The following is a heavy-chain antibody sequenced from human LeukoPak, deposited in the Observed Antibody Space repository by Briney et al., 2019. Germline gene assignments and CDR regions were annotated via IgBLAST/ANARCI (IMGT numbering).Heavy chain of an antibody. CDR3: ARVLRQATEWGDSWFDP. CDR1: GGTFSSYA. J-gene: IGHJ5*02. V-gene: IGHV1-69*04. Sequence: ASVKVSCKASGGTFSSYAISWVRQAPGQGLEWMGRIIPILGIANYAQKFQGRVTITADKSTSTAYMELSSLRSEDTAVYYCARVLRQATEWGDSWFDPWGQGTLVTVSS. D-gene: IGHD1-26*01. CDR2: IIPILGIA.